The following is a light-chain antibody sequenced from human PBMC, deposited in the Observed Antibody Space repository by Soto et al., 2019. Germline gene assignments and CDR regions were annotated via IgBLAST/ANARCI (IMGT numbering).Light chain of an antibody. Sequence: IMLTQSLDTLSLSPWERATLSCLASQSVSSYLAWYQQKPGQAPRLLIYDASNRATGIPARFSGSGSGTDFTLTISSLEPEDFAVYICQQYGASPWTFGQGTKVDI. CDR2: DAS. CDR3: QQYGASPWT. CDR1: QSVSSY. V-gene: IGKV3-11*01. J-gene: IGKJ1*01.